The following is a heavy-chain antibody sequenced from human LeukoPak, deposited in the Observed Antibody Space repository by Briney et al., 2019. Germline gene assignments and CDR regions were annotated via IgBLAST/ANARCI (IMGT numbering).Heavy chain of an antibody. Sequence: SETLSLTCTVSGGSISSYYCSWIRQPPGKGLEWIGYIYYSGSTNYNPSLKSRVTISVDTSKNQFSLKLSSVTAADTAVYYCARSGENYGYDWFDPWGQGTLVTVSS. V-gene: IGHV4-59*01. CDR3: ARSGENYGYDWFDP. CDR1: GGSISSYY. CDR2: IYYSGST. J-gene: IGHJ5*02. D-gene: IGHD5-18*01.